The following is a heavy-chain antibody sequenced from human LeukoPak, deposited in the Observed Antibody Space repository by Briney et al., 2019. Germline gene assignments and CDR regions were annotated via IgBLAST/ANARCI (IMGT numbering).Heavy chain of an antibody. D-gene: IGHD6-19*01. CDR3: VRISTSVAGADY. Sequence: GGSLRLSCAASGFTISTSWMSWVRQAPGKGLEWVANIKRDGSETYYVDSVKGRFTISRENTKNLLFLQMDSLRAEDTAVYFCVRISTSVAGADYWGQGTLVTVSS. V-gene: IGHV3-7*01. J-gene: IGHJ4*02. CDR1: GFTISTSW. CDR2: IKRDGSET.